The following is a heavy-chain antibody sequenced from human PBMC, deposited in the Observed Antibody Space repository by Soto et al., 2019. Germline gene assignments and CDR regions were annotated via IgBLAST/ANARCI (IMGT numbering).Heavy chain of an antibody. V-gene: IGHV3-15*07. CDR3: TTDLYYDFWSGAFDY. CDR2: IKSKTDGGTT. CDR1: GITFSNAW. J-gene: IGHJ4*02. Sequence: EVQLVESGGGLVKPGGSLRLSCAASGITFSNAWMNWVRQAPGKGLEWVGRIKSKTDGGTTDYAAPVKGRFTISRDDSKNTLYLQMNSLKTEDTAVYYFTTDLYYDFWSGAFDYWGQGTLVTVSS. D-gene: IGHD3-3*01.